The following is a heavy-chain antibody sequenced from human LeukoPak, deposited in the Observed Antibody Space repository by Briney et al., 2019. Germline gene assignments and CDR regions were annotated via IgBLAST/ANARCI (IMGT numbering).Heavy chain of an antibody. J-gene: IGHJ4*02. D-gene: IGHD2-15*01. CDR2: ISGSDGST. V-gene: IGHV3-23*01. Sequence: GGSLRLSCAASGFTFSSYAMSWVRQAPGKGLEWVSAISGSDGSTYYADSVKGRFTISRDSSKNTLYLQMNSLRAEDTAVYYCANRYCSGGSCYTFDYWGQGTLVTVSS. CDR3: ANRYCSGGSCYTFDY. CDR1: GFTFSSYA.